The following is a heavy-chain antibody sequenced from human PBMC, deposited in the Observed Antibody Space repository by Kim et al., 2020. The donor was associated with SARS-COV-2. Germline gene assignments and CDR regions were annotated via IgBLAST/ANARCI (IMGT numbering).Heavy chain of an antibody. J-gene: IGHJ5*02. D-gene: IGHD3-3*01. V-gene: IGHV4-39*07. Sequence: SETLSLTCTVSGGSISSSSYYWGWIRQPPGKGLEWIGSIYYSGSTYYNPSLKSRVTISVDTSKNQFSLKLSSVTAADTAVYYCARDSLDLGWFDPWGQGTLVTVSS. CDR2: IYYSGST. CDR1: GGSISSSSYY. CDR3: ARDSLDLGWFDP.